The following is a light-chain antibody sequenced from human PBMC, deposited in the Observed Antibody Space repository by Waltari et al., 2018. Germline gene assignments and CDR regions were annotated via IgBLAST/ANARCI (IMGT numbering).Light chain of an antibody. CDR2: KAS. CDR1: QSVSNW. CDR3: QQYNSDSGT. Sequence: DIQMTQSPSTLSASVGDSVTITCRASQSVSNWLAWYQQKPGKAPKLLIYKASSFENGVPSRFSGSGSGTEFTLSISSLQPDDFATYYCQQYNSDSGTFGQGTKVETK. V-gene: IGKV1-5*03. J-gene: IGKJ1*01.